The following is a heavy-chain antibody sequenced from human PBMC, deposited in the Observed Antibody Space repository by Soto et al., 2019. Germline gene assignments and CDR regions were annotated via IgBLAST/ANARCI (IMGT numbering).Heavy chain of an antibody. V-gene: IGHV3-23*01. CDR2: IGGGGDVA. Sequence: GGSLRLSCAASGFSFSTYSMSWVRQAPGKGLEWVSVIGGGGDVAFYTDSVKGRFTISRDNSKNTLFLQMNSLRAEDTGVYYCARDPRPEHCSSASCYVSWGQGTLVTVSS. CDR3: ARDPRPEHCSSASCYVS. D-gene: IGHD2-2*01. J-gene: IGHJ4*02. CDR1: GFSFSTYS.